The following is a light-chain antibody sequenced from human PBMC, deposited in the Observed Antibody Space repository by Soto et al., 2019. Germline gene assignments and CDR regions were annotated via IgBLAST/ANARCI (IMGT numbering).Light chain of an antibody. CDR3: QQYNNWPPLT. V-gene: IGKV3D-15*01. J-gene: IGKJ4*01. CDR1: QNIDNN. CDR2: GAS. Sequence: EIVMTQSPATLSVSPGDRVTLSCRASQNIDNNLAWYQQRPGQTPRLLIYGASTRANGIPARFSGSGSGTEFTLTISSLQSEAFAVYCCQQYNNWPPLTFGGGTKVEIK.